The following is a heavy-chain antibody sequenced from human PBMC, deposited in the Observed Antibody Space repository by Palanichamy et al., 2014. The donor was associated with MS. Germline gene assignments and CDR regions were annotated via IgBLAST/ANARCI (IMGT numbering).Heavy chain of an antibody. CDR2: INPNSGGT. D-gene: IGHD1-26*01. J-gene: IGHJ4*02. Sequence: QVQLVQSGAEVKKPGASVKVSCKASGYTFTGYYMHWVRQAPGQGLEWMGWINPNSGGTNYALKFQGWVTMTRDTSISTAYMELSRLRSDDTAVYFCATGTSGTYDYWGQGTLVTVSS. V-gene: IGHV1-2*04. CDR1: GYTFTGYY. CDR3: ATGTSGTYDY.